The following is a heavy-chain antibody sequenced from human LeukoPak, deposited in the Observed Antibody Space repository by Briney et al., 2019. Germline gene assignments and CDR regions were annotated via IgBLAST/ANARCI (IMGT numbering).Heavy chain of an antibody. D-gene: IGHD3-3*01. V-gene: IGHV4-59*01. Sequence: SETLSLTCTVSGGSISSYYWSWIRQPPGKGLEWIGYIYYSGSTNYNPFLKSRVTISVDTSKNQFSLKLSSVTAADTAVYYCASTKIKGLRFVSPYGMDVWGQGTTVTVSS. CDR2: IYYSGST. CDR3: ASTKIKGLRFVSPYGMDV. J-gene: IGHJ6*02. CDR1: GGSISSYY.